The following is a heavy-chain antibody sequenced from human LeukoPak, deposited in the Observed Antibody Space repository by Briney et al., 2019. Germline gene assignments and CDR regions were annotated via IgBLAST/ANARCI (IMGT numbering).Heavy chain of an antibody. CDR1: GGSISSYY. V-gene: IGHV4-59*01. D-gene: IGHD6-13*01. J-gene: IGHJ4*02. CDR2: IYYSGST. Sequence: SETLSLTCTVSGGSISSYYWSWIRQPPGKGLEWIGYIYYSGSTNYNPSLKSRVTISVDTSKNQFSLKLSSVTAADTAVYYCARDRYSSSWSHWGQGTLVTVSS. CDR3: ARDRYSSSWSH.